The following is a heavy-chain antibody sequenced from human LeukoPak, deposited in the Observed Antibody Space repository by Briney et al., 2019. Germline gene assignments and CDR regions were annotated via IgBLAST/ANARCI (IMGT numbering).Heavy chain of an antibody. J-gene: IGHJ3*02. CDR1: GGSISSYY. V-gene: IGHV4-59*01. CDR2: IYYSGST. CDR3: ARTDPSSDAFDI. Sequence: PSETLSLTCSISGGSISSYYWSWIRQPPGKGLEWIGYIYYSGSTNYNPSLKSRVTISVDTSKNQFSLKLSSVTAADTAVYYCARTDPSSDAFDIWGQGTMVTVSS.